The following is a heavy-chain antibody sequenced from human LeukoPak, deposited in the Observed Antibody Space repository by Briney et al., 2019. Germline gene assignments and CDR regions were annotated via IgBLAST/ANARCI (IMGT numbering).Heavy chain of an antibody. V-gene: IGHV3-11*06. CDR1: GFTFSDYY. Sequence: GGSLRLSCAASGFTFSDYYMSWVRQAPGKGLEWVSSISSSSSYIYYADSVKGRFTISRDNAKNSLYLQMNSLRAEDTAVYYCAREGDYSSPVYWGQGTLVTVSS. D-gene: IGHD4-11*01. J-gene: IGHJ4*02. CDR3: AREGDYSSPVY. CDR2: ISSSSSYI.